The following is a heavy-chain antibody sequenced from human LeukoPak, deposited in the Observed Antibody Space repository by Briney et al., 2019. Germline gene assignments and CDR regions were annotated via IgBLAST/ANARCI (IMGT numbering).Heavy chain of an antibody. V-gene: IGHV4-4*07. J-gene: IGHJ5*02. CDR2: IYTSGST. Sequence: SETLSLTCTVSGGSISSYYWGWIRQPAGKGLEWIGRIYTSGSTNYNPSLKSRVTMSVDTSKNQFSLKLSSVTAADTAVYYCARGPDIVVVPAADLNWFDPWGQGTLVTVSS. D-gene: IGHD2-2*01. CDR1: GGSISSYY. CDR3: ARGPDIVVVPAADLNWFDP.